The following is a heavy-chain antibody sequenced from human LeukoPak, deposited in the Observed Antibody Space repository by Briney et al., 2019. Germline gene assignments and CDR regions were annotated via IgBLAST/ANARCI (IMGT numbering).Heavy chain of an antibody. CDR1: GYTFRSYD. J-gene: IGHJ4*02. V-gene: IGHV1-18*01. D-gene: IGHD6-19*01. CDR3: ARDRDSSGWHVADY. CDR2: ISPNNGNT. Sequence: ASVKVSCKASGYTFRSYDITWVRQAPGQGLEWMGLISPNNGNTNYAQKFQGRVTMTTDTPTSTAYMEMRSLRSDDTAVYYCARDRDSSGWHVADYWGQGTLVTVSS.